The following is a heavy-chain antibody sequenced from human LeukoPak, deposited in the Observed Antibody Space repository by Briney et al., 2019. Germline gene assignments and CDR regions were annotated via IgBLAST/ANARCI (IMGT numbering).Heavy chain of an antibody. D-gene: IGHD3-22*01. V-gene: IGHV3-74*01. CDR2: INGDGSTT. CDR1: GFTFSRYW. J-gene: IGHJ1*01. Sequence: GGSLRLSCAASGFTFSRYWMHWVCQAPGKGLVWVSRINGDGSTTSYADSVKGGFTISRDNAKNTLYLQMDSLRAEDTAVYYCATGNYYDSRGYYTFGHWGQGTLVTVSS. CDR3: ATGNYYDSRGYYTFGH.